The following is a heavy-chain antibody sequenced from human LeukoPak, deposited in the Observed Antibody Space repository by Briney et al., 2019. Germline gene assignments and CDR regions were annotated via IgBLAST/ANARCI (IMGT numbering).Heavy chain of an antibody. V-gene: IGHV3-21*01. CDR2: ISSSSSYI. CDR3: ARGILGGHYFDY. D-gene: IGHD3-10*01. Sequence: GXSLRLSCAASGFTFSSYSMNWVRQAPGKGLEWVSSISSSSSYIYYADSVKGRFTISRDNAKNSLYLQVHSLRAEDTAVYYCARGILGGHYFDYWGQGTLVTVSS. CDR1: GFTFSSYS. J-gene: IGHJ4*02.